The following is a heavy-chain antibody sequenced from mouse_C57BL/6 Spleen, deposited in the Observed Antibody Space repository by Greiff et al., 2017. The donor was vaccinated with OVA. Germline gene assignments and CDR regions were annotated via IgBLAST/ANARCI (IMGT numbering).Heavy chain of an antibody. CDR1: GYTFTDYY. CDR2: INPNNGGT. Sequence: EVQLQQSGPELVKPGASVKISCKASGYTFTDYYMNWVKQSHGKSLEWIGDINPNNGGTSYNQKFKGKATLTVDKSSSTAYMELRSLTSEDSAVYYCARNYYRDAMDYWGQGTSVTVSS. J-gene: IGHJ4*01. D-gene: IGHD2-14*01. CDR3: ARNYYRDAMDY. V-gene: IGHV1-26*01.